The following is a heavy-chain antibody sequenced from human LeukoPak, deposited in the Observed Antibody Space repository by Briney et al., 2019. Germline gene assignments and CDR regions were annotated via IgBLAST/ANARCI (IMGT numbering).Heavy chain of an antibody. CDR3: VRDGGVSGYDLLDY. Sequence: GSLRLSCAASGFTFSNYWMSWVRQAPGKGLEWVAHINQDGSEEHYMDSVKARFIISRHNAKNSLSLQMDSLRAEDTAVYYCVRDGGVSGYDLLDYWGQGTLVTVSS. V-gene: IGHV3-7*01. J-gene: IGHJ4*02. CDR1: GFTFSNYW. D-gene: IGHD5-12*01. CDR2: INQDGSEE.